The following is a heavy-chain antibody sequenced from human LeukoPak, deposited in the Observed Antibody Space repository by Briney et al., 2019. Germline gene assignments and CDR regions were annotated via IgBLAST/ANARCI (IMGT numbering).Heavy chain of an antibody. CDR1: GFTFSSYG. CDR2: IRYDGSNK. V-gene: IGHV3-30*02. J-gene: IGHJ4*02. D-gene: IGHD4-17*01. CDR3: AKERGCLLSPVTLEFDY. Sequence: GGSLRLSCAASGFTFSSYGMHWVRQAPGKGLEWVACIRYDGSNKYYADSVKGRFTISRDNSKNTLYLQMNSLRAEDTAVYYCAKERGCLLSPVTLEFDYWGQGTLVTVSS.